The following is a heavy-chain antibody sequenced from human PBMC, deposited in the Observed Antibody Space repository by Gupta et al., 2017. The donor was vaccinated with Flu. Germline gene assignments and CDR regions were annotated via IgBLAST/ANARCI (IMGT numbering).Heavy chain of an antibody. CDR1: GFTFSNFA. Sequence: EVQMMESGGGLVEPGESLRLSCAASGFTFSNFAVTWVRQPPGKGLEWVSTISGGGDRIYSADSVQGRLFISRDNPRNTLYLQMSSLTAEDTAVYDCATQQAHSTSSVYYYGMDVWGQGTTVTVSS. J-gene: IGHJ6*02. D-gene: IGHD6-6*01. CDR3: ATQQAHSTSSVYYYGMDV. V-gene: IGHV3-23*01. CDR2: ISGGGDRI.